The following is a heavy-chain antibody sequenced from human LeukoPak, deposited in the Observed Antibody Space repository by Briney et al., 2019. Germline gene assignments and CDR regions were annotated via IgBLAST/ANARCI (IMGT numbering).Heavy chain of an antibody. CDR1: GFTFSSYA. D-gene: IGHD3-10*01. V-gene: IGHV3-23*01. Sequence: GGSLRLSCAASGFTFSSYAMSWVRQAPGKGLEWVSAISGSGGSTYYADSVKGRFTISRDNSKNTLYLQMNSLRAEDTAVYYSAKGSMVRGVIITQYYYYGMDVWGQGTTVTVSS. J-gene: IGHJ6*02. CDR2: ISGSGGST. CDR3: AKGSMVRGVIITQYYYYGMDV.